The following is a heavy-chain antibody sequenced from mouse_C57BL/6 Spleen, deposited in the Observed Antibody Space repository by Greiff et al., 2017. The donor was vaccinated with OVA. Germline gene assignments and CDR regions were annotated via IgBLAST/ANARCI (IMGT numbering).Heavy chain of an antibody. D-gene: IGHD1-1*01. CDR1: GYAFSSSW. CDR2: IYPGDGDT. V-gene: IGHV1-82*01. Sequence: QVQLKQSGPELVKPGASVKISCKASGYAFSSSWMNWVKQRPGQGLEWIGRIYPGDGDTNYNGKFKGKATLTADKSSSTAYMQLSSLTSEDSAVYFCARGDITTVEGYFDVWGTGTTVTVSS. CDR3: ARGDITTVEGYFDV. J-gene: IGHJ1*03.